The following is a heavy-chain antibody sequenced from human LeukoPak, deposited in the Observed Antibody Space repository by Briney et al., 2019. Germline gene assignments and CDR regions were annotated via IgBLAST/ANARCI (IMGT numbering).Heavy chain of an antibody. V-gene: IGHV4-30-4*01. CDR1: GGSISSGDYY. Sequence: SETLSLTCTVSGGSISSGDYYWSWIRQPPGKGLEWIGYIYHSGSTHFNPSLKSRVTISVDTSKNQFSLKLSSVTAADTAVYFCARVTGGSGSYYSPLHYYFDYWGQGTLVTVSS. D-gene: IGHD3-10*01. J-gene: IGHJ4*02. CDR2: IYHSGST. CDR3: ARVTGGSGSYYSPLHYYFDY.